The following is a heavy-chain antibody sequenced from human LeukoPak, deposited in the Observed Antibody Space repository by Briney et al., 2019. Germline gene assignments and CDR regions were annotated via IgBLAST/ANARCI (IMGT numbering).Heavy chain of an antibody. J-gene: IGHJ4*02. D-gene: IGHD3-10*01. V-gene: IGHV5-51*01. CDR1: GYSFTSYW. CDR3: ARWTGDYYGSGEYYFDY. CDR2: IYPGDSDT. Sequence: GESLKISCKGSGYSFTSYWIGWVRQMPGKGLEWMGIIYPGDSDTRYSPSFQSQVTTSADKSISTAYLQWSSLKASDTAMYYCARWTGDYYGSGEYYFDYWGQGTLVTVSS.